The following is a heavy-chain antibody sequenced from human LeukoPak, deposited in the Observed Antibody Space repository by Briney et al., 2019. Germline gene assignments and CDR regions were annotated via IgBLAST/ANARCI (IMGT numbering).Heavy chain of an antibody. D-gene: IGHD3-10*01. CDR1: GFTFSSYW. V-gene: IGHV3-74*01. CDR3: ARESGYHGSGFDP. J-gene: IGHJ5*02. CDR2: IKSDGSST. Sequence: GGSLRLSCAASGFTFSSYWMHWVRHGPGKGLVWVSRIKSDGSSTSYADSVKGRFTISRDNAKNTLYLQMNSLRDEDTAVYYCARESGYHGSGFDPWGQGTLVTVSS.